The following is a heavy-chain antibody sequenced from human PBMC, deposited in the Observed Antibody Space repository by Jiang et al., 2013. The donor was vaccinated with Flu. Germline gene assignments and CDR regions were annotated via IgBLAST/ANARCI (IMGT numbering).Heavy chain of an antibody. Sequence: TCAVYGGSFSGYYWSWIRQPPGKGLEWIGEINHSGSTNYNPSLKSRVTISVDTSKNQFSLKLSSVTAADTAVYYCARLLFMVRGVISARPFDYWGQGTLVTVSS. D-gene: IGHD3-10*01. J-gene: IGHJ4*02. V-gene: IGHV4-34*01. CDR1: GGSFSGYY. CDR2: INHSGST. CDR3: ARLLFMVRGVISARPFDY.